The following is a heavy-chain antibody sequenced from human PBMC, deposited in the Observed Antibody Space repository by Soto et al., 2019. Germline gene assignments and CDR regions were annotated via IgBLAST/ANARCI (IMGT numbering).Heavy chain of an antibody. Sequence: PGGSLRLSCAGSGFAFSGSTIHWVRQASGKGLEWVGRIRSKANSYATAYAAAVKGRFIVSRDESKTTSYLQMDSLKIEDTAMYYCFRENYCSYHGMDVWGQGTTVTVSS. J-gene: IGHJ6*02. CDR1: GFAFSGST. CDR3: FRENYCSYHGMDV. CDR2: IRSKANSYAT. V-gene: IGHV3-73*01.